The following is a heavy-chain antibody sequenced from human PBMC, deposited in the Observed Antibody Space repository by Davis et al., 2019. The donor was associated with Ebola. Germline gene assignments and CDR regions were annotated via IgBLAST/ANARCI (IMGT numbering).Heavy chain of an antibody. CDR3: AREGGSYLPFDY. CDR1: GGSFSGYY. Sequence: PSETLSLTCAVYGGSFSGYYWSWIRQPPGKGLEWIGYIYYSGSTNYNPSLKSRVTISVDTSKNQFSLKLSSVTAADTAVYYCAREGGSYLPFDYWGQGTLVTVCS. V-gene: IGHV4-59*01. D-gene: IGHD1-26*01. J-gene: IGHJ4*02. CDR2: IYYSGST.